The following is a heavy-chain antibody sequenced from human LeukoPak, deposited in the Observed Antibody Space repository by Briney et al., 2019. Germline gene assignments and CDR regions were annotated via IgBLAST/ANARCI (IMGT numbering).Heavy chain of an antibody. Sequence: SETLSLTCAVYGGSFSGYYWSWIRQPPGKGPEWIGEINHSGSTNYNPSLKSRVTISVDTSKNQFSLKLSSVTAADTAVYYCARGSGITMVRGVIVSGMDVWGKGTTVTVSS. J-gene: IGHJ6*04. CDR2: INHSGST. CDR1: GGSFSGYY. V-gene: IGHV4-34*01. CDR3: ARGSGITMVRGVIVSGMDV. D-gene: IGHD3-10*01.